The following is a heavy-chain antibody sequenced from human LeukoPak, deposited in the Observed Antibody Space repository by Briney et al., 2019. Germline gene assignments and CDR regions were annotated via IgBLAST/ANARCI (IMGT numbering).Heavy chain of an antibody. CDR2: ISSSSSTI. J-gene: IGHJ6*02. V-gene: IGHV3-48*02. D-gene: IGHD4-17*01. CDR1: GFSFSSYS. CDR3: ARTGTVTTVRAYYYYGMDV. Sequence: TGGSLRLSCAASGFSFSSYSMNWVRQAPGKGLEWVSFISSSSSTIYYADSVKGRFTISRDNAKNSLYLQMNSLRDEDTAVYYCARTGTVTTVRAYYYYGMDVWGQGTTVTVSS.